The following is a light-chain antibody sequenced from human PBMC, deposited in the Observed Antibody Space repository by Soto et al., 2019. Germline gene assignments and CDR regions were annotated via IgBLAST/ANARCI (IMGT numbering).Light chain of an antibody. J-gene: IGLJ3*02. CDR3: QTWGTGIQV. Sequence: QLVLTQSPSASASLGASVELTCTLSSGHSSYAIAWHQQQPEKGPRYLMKLNSDGSHSKGDGIPDRFSGFSSGAERYLTISSLQSEDEADYYCQTWGTGIQVFGGGTKLTVL. V-gene: IGLV4-69*01. CDR2: LNSDGSH. CDR1: SGHSSYA.